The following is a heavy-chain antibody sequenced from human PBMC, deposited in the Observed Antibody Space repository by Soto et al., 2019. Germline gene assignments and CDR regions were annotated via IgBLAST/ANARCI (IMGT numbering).Heavy chain of an antibody. J-gene: IGHJ5*02. CDR2: ISGAGGNT. Sequence: EVPLLESGGGLVQPGGSLRLSCAASGFAFGAYAMTWVRQAPGKGLEWVSVISGAGGNTYYADSVKGRFTVSRDNSKKMLYLEMNSLRVEDTAIYYCAKDPVPQLRPSWWFDPWGQGTRVTVSS. CDR3: AKDPVPQLRPSWWFDP. CDR1: GFAFGAYA. D-gene: IGHD2-2*01. V-gene: IGHV3-23*01.